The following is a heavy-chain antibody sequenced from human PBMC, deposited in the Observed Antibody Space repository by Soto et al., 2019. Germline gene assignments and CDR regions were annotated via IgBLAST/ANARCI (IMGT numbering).Heavy chain of an antibody. Sequence: GASVKVSCKASGSTFSSYGFSWVRQAPGQGLEFMGRIVPTFGNANYAQRFQGRLTISADESRATVFMELSSLTNEDTAIYYCEDAYSSSGSCFDFWGQGTQVTVSS. CDR3: EDAYSSSGSCFDF. V-gene: IGHV1-69*13. J-gene: IGHJ4*02. D-gene: IGHD2-21*01. CDR1: GSTFSSYG. CDR2: IVPTFGNA.